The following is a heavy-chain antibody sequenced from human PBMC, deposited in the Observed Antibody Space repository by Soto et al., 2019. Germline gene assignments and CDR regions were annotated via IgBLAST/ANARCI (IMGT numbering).Heavy chain of an antibody. CDR1: GGSISSYY. V-gene: IGHV4-59*12. J-gene: IGHJ3*02. Sequence: NPSETLSLTCTVSGGSISSYYWSWIRQPPGKGLEWIGYIYYSGSTNYNPSLKSRVTISVDTSKNQFSLKLSSVTAADTAVYYCASGTLAVAGYDAFDIWGQGTMVTVSS. CDR3: ASGTLAVAGYDAFDI. D-gene: IGHD6-19*01. CDR2: IYYSGST.